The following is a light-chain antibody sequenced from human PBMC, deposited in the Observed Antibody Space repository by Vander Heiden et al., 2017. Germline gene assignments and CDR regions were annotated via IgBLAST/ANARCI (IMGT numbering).Light chain of an antibody. Sequence: DIQMTQSPSSLSASVGDRVTITCRASQDIGNNLGWCQQKPGKAPKRLIYAASSLQSGVPSRFSGSGSGTEFTLTISSLQPEDFATYYCRQQNSSPWTFGQGTKVEVK. CDR1: QDIGNN. J-gene: IGKJ1*01. CDR2: AAS. V-gene: IGKV1-17*01. CDR3: RQQNSSPWT.